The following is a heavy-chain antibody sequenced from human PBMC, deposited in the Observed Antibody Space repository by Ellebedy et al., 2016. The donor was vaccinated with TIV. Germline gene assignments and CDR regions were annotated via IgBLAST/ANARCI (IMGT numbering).Heavy chain of an antibody. CDR2: IYSGGST. CDR1: GFTFSDSA. J-gene: IGHJ6*02. V-gene: IGHV3-66*01. Sequence: GGSLRLSCAASGFTFSDSAMQWVRQAPGKGLEWVSVIYSGGSTYYADSVKGRFTISRDNSKNTLYLQMNSLRAEDTAVYYCARGRYYGTDVWGQGTTVTVSS. CDR3: ARGRYYGTDV.